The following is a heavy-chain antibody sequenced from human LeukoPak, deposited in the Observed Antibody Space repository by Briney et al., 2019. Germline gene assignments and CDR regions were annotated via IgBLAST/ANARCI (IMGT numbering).Heavy chain of an antibody. CDR1: GGSISSYY. J-gene: IGHJ4*02. CDR3: ARRPPNSGNYYGPSGLDY. Sequence: SETLSLTCTVSGGSISSYYWSWIRQPARKGLEWIGRIYPSGSTNYNPSLKSRVTMSVDTSKNQFSLKLTSVTAADTSVYYCARRPPNSGNYYGPSGLDYWGQGTLVTVSS. CDR2: IYPSGST. D-gene: IGHD1-26*01. V-gene: IGHV4-4*07.